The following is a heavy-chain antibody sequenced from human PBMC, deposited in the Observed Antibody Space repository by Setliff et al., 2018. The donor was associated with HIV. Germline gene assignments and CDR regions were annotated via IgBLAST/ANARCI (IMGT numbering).Heavy chain of an antibody. CDR1: GGSISSGGYY. J-gene: IGHJ4*02. V-gene: IGHV4-39*07. Sequence: SETLSLTCTVSGGSISSGGYYWSWIRQPPGKGLEWIGSVYHSGTTYYNPSLKSRVTISVDMSNNQFSLKVTSVTAADTAVYYCMRGRSITIFGVAYFDFWGQGTQVTVSS. CDR2: VYHSGTT. CDR3: MRGRSITIFGVAYFDF. D-gene: IGHD3-3*01.